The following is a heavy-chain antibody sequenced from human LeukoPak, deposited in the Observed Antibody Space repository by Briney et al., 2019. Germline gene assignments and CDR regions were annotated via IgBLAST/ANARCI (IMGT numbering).Heavy chain of an antibody. J-gene: IGHJ4*02. V-gene: IGHV3-30*18. CDR3: ANLRGNNWYIEY. CDR2: VSYDGKNT. Sequence: GGALRLSCAASGFTFRKYGMHWVRQAPGKGLERVAVVSYDGKNTYYVDSVKGRFPVSRDNSKNTLYLQMNRLRVEDTAVYYCANLRGNNWYIEYWGQGTLVTVSS. CDR1: GFTFRKYG. D-gene: IGHD1-1*01.